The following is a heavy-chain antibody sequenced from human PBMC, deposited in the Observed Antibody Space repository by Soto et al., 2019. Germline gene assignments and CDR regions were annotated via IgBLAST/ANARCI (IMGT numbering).Heavy chain of an antibody. CDR2: ISGSGGTT. J-gene: IGHJ3*02. Sequence: EVQLLESGGGLVQPGGSLRLSCAASGFTFSSYAMNWVRQAPGKGLEWVSTISGSGGTTYYADSVKGRFTFSRDNSNNTLYLQMNSLRAEDTAIYYCAKPNHQANAFDIWGQGTMVTVSS. V-gene: IGHV3-23*01. CDR1: GFTFSSYA. CDR3: AKPNHQANAFDI.